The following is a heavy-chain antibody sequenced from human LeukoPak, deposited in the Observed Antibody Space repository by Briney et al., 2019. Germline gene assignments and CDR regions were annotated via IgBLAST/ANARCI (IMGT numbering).Heavy chain of an antibody. J-gene: IGHJ4*02. D-gene: IGHD3-10*01. V-gene: IGHV3-15*01. CDR2: IKSKTDGGTT. CDR3: TTDELWFGENFDY. CDR1: GFTFSNAW. Sequence: GGSLRLSCAASGFTFSNAWMSWVRQAPGKGLEWVGRIKSKTDGGTTDYAAPVKGRFTISRDDSKNTLYLQMNSLKTEDTAVYYCTTDELWFGENFDYWGQGTLVTVSS.